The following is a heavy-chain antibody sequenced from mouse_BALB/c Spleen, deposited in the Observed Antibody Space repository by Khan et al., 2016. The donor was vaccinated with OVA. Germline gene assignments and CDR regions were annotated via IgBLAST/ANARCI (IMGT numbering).Heavy chain of an antibody. CDR2: INSDGYSP. D-gene: IGHD4-1*01. V-gene: IGHV5-6*01. Sequence: EVELVESGGDLVRPGGSLKLSCAASGFTFSAYGMSWVRQSPDKRLEWVATINSDGYSPYYPDSLKGRFIISRDNAQNPLYLQMRSLNAEDTAMYYCASHLTGSFAYWGQWTLVTVSA. CDR3: ASHLTGSFAY. CDR1: GFTFSAYG. J-gene: IGHJ3*01.